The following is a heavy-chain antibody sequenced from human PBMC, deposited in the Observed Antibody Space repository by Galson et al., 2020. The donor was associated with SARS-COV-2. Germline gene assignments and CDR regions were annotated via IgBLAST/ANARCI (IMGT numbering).Heavy chain of an antibody. CDR3: AKVSVYYYDSSGYYTGPQGRSVVSYFDY. CDR2: ISGSGGST. J-gene: IGHJ4*02. D-gene: IGHD3-22*01. V-gene: IGHV3-23*01. CDR1: GFTFSSYA. Sequence: GGSLRLSCAASGFTFSSYAMSWVRQAPGKGLEWVSAISGSGGSTYYAASVKGRFTISRDNSKNTLYLQMNSLRAEDTAVYYCAKVSVYYYDSSGYYTGPQGRSVVSYFDYWGQGTLVTVSS.